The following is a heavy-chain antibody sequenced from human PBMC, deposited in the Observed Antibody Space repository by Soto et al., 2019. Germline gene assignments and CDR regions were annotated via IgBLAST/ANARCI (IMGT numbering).Heavy chain of an antibody. CDR3: ARQRAGGGANFDY. CDR2: IYYSGST. D-gene: IGHD2-21*01. CDR1: GGSISSSSYY. V-gene: IGHV4-39*01. Sequence: SETLSLTCTVSGGSISSSSYYWGWIRQPPGKGLEWIGSIYYSGSTYYNPSLKSRVTISVDTSKNQFSLKLSSVTAADTAVYYCARQRAGGGANFDYWGQGTLVTVSS. J-gene: IGHJ4*02.